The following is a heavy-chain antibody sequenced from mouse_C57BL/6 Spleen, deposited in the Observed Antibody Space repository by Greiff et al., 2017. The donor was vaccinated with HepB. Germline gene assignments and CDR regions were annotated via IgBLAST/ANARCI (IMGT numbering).Heavy chain of an antibody. Sequence: EVQLQQSGPELVKPGASVKISCKASGYTFTDYYMNWVKQSHGKSLEWIGDINPNNGGTSYNQKFKGKATLTVDTSSSTAYMELRSLTSEDSAVYYCARCPYYYAMDDWGQGTPVTDSS. CDR1: GYTFTDYY. J-gene: IGHJ4*01. CDR3: ARCPYYYAMDD. CDR2: INPNNGGT. V-gene: IGHV1-26*01.